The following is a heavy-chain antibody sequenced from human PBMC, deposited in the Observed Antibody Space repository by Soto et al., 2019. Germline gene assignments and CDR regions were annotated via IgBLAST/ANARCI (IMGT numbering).Heavy chain of an antibody. CDR2: ISWNSGSI. D-gene: IGHD3-22*01. V-gene: IGHV3-9*01. Sequence: EVQLVESGGGLVQPGRSLRLSCAASGFTFDDYAMHWVRQAPGKGLEWVSGISWNSGSIGYADSVKGRFTISRDNAKSSRYLQMNSLRAEDTALYYCAKDWDYDSSGDFDYWGQGTLVTVSS. CDR3: AKDWDYDSSGDFDY. J-gene: IGHJ4*02. CDR1: GFTFDDYA.